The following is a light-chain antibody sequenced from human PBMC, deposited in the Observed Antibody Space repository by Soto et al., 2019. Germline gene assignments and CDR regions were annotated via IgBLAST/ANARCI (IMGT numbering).Light chain of an antibody. CDR2: GAS. J-gene: IGKJ1*01. CDR3: QQYNNWPWT. Sequence: SQSPVTLSVSPGERATISCRASQSVSSNLAWYQHKPGQAPRLLIYGASSRATGIPARFSGSGSGTEFTLTISSLQSEDFAVYYCQQYNNWPWTFGQGTKVDI. CDR1: QSVSSN. V-gene: IGKV3-15*01.